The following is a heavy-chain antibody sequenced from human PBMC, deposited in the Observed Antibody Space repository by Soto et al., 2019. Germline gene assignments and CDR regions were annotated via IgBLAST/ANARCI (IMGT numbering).Heavy chain of an antibody. D-gene: IGHD5-18*01. V-gene: IGHV1-69*04. Sequence: SVKVSCKASGYTFTGYYMHWVRQAPGQGLEWMGRIIPILGIANYAQKFQGRVTITADKSTSTAYMELSSLRSEDTAVYYCARASVDTAMVNGWYFDLWGRGTLVTVSS. CDR1: GYTFTGYY. CDR2: IIPILGIA. J-gene: IGHJ2*01. CDR3: ARASVDTAMVNGWYFDL.